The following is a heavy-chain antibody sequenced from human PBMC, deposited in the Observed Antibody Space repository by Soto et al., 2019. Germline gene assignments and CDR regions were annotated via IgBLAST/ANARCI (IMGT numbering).Heavy chain of an antibody. Sequence: ASVKVSCKASGYTFTSYGISWVRQAPGQGLEWMGWISAYNGNTNYAQKLQGRVTMTTDTSTSTAYMELRSLRSDDTAVYYGARAVWLVKGIVGVPAAIPFDWFDPWGQGTLVTVSS. J-gene: IGHJ5*02. CDR2: ISAYNGNT. D-gene: IGHD2-2*02. CDR3: ARAVWLVKGIVGVPAAIPFDWFDP. V-gene: IGHV1-18*01. CDR1: GYTFTSYG.